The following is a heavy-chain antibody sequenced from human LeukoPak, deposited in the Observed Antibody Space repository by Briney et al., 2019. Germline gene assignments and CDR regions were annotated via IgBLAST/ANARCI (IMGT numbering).Heavy chain of an antibody. CDR1: GYTFSIYS. Sequence: ASVKVSCKASGYTFSIYSMHWVRQAPGQGLEWMGIINPSGGTSYAQKLQGRITMTRDTSTSTLLMELSSLRSEDTAVYYCAREGVAGTGLDYWGQGTLVTVSS. V-gene: IGHV1-46*01. CDR3: AREGVAGTGLDY. CDR2: INPSGGT. D-gene: IGHD6-13*01. J-gene: IGHJ4*02.